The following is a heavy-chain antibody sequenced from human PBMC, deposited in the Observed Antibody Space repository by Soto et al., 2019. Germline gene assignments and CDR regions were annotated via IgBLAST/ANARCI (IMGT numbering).Heavy chain of an antibody. CDR3: VREDILGARSFDY. J-gene: IGHJ4*02. D-gene: IGHD1-26*01. CDR2: ISSLSSPR. Sequence: GGSLKLSCAASGFTFGGYSMNWVRQAPGKGLEWISYISSLSSPRYYAESVEGRFIISRDNAKNSLYLQMNSLRDEDTAVYFCVREDILGARSFDYWGQGTRVTVSS. CDR1: GFTFGGYS. V-gene: IGHV3-48*02.